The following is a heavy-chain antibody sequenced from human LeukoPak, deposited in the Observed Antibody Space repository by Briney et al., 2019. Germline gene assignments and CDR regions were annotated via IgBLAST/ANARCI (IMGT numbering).Heavy chain of an antibody. J-gene: IGHJ5*02. V-gene: IGHV1-69*13. CDR3: AKGNRLLHAPGYCSGGSCYSWFDP. D-gene: IGHD2-15*01. Sequence: SVKVSCRASGGTFSSYAISWVRQAPGQGLEWMGGIIPIFGTANYAQKFQGRVTITADESTSTAYMELSSLRSEDTAVYYCAKGNRLLHAPGYCSGGSCYSWFDPWGQGTLVTVSS. CDR2: IIPIFGTA. CDR1: GGTFSSYA.